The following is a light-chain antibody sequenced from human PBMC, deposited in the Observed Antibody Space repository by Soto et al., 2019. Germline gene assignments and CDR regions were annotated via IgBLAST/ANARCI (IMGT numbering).Light chain of an antibody. Sequence: EIVMTQSPATLSVSPGEGATLSCRASQTIRTNLAWYQQKPGQAPRLLIYGASARATAITATFTGSGSGTEFTLTISSLQSEDFVLYYCQQYDNWPYTFGQGTKLEIK. V-gene: IGKV3-15*01. CDR2: GAS. CDR3: QQYDNWPYT. CDR1: QTIRTN. J-gene: IGKJ2*01.